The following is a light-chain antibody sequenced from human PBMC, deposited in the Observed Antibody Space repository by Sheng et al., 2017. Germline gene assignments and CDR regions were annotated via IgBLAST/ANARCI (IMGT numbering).Light chain of an antibody. CDR3: QLVNNLPPSGT. CDR1: QGFSSY. J-gene: IGKJ1*01. Sequence: DIQMTQSPSSVSASVGDRVTITCRASQGFSSYLAWYQQKPGKAPKLLIYGASSLQSGVPSRFSGSRSGTDVTLTISSLQPEDFATYYCQLVNNLPPSGTFGQGTEGGNQT. CDR2: GAS. V-gene: IGKV1-12*01.